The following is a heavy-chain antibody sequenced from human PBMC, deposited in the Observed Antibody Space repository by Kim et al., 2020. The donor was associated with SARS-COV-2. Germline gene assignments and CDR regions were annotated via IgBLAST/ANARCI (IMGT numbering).Heavy chain of an antibody. Sequence: ASVKVSCKTSGYTFTTYGISWVRQAPGQGLEWMGWISTSSGNTNYAQKFQGRVTMSTDTSSSTAYMELRSLRYDDPAVYYCVRDRNYYFDFWGRGTPVTV. V-gene: IGHV1-18*01. D-gene: IGHD1-7*01. J-gene: IGHJ4*02. CDR2: ISTSSGNT. CDR3: VRDRNYYFDF. CDR1: GYTFTTYG.